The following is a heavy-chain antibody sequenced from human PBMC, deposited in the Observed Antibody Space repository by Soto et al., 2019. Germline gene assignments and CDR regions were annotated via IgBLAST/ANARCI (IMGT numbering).Heavy chain of an antibody. Sequence: TGGSLRLSCAASGFTFSSYGMHWVRQAPGKGLEWVAVIWYDGSNKYYADSVKGRFTISRDNSKNTLYLQMNSLRAEDTAVYYCARPYRGTGCVDYWGQGTLVTVSS. CDR2: IWYDGSNK. J-gene: IGHJ4*02. CDR3: ARPYRGTGCVDY. V-gene: IGHV3-33*01. D-gene: IGHD1-1*01. CDR1: GFTFSSYG.